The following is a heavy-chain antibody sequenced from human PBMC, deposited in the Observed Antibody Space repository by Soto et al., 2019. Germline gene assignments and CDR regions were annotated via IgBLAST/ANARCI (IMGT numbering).Heavy chain of an antibody. CDR1: GFTFSSYA. D-gene: IGHD2-2*01. J-gene: IGHJ5*02. CDR3: ARGGLLVPAAMLEYNWFDP. CDR2: ISDDGNNK. V-gene: IGHV3-30-3*01. Sequence: PGGSLRLSCAASGFTFSSYAMHWVRQAPGKGLEWVALISDDGNNKYYADSVRGRFTISRDNAKNSLYLQMNSLRAEDTAVYYCARGGLLVPAAMLEYNWFDPWGQGTLVTVSS.